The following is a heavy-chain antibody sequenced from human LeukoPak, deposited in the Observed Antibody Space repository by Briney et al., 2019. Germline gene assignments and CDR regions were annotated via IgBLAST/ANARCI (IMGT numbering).Heavy chain of an antibody. Sequence: ASVKVSCKASGYPFTGYYMHWVRQAPGRGLEWMGWINPHSAGTNYAQRFQGRVTMTRDTSVGTAYMELSRLRSDDTAVYYCARDQLPHYYYYGMDVWGQGTTVTVSS. V-gene: IGHV1-2*02. CDR3: ARDQLPHYYYYGMDV. CDR1: GYPFTGYY. D-gene: IGHD2-2*01. CDR2: INPHSAGT. J-gene: IGHJ6*02.